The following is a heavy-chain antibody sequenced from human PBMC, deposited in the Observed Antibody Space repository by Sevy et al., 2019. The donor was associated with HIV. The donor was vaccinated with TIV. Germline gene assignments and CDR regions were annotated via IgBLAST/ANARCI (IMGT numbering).Heavy chain of an antibody. CDR3: TRWKGLQSIFDY. V-gene: IGHV3-49*04. Sequence: GGSLRLSCTTSGFTFGDYAMNWVRQAPGKGLEWVASLKSKADGGTVDHAASVKGRFTISRDDSKSIAYLQMNDLTTEDTGVYYCTRWKGLQSIFDYWGQGALVTVSS. CDR2: LKSKADGGTV. CDR1: GFTFGDYA. D-gene: IGHD1-1*01. J-gene: IGHJ4*02.